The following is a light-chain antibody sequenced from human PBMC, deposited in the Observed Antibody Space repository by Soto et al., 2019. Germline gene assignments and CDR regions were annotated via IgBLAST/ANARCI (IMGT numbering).Light chain of an antibody. Sequence: DVVMTQSPLSLPVTLGQPASISCRSNQSLVHSEGIAYFSWFQQRPGRSPRRLIYKVSNLDCGVPARFSGSGSGTDFALKISRVEAEDVGVYYCVQTIHWPWTFGQGTKVDIK. CDR3: VQTIHWPWT. CDR2: KVS. CDR1: QSLVHSEGIAY. V-gene: IGKV2-30*02. J-gene: IGKJ1*01.